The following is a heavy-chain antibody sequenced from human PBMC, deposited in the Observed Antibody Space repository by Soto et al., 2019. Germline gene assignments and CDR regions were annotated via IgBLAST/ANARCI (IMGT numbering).Heavy chain of an antibody. J-gene: IGHJ3*02. CDR3: ARHGETFGSGSYPLDAFDI. CDR2: IYYSGST. CDR1: GGSIGSSY. Sequence: SETLSLTCTVSGGSIGSSYWSWIRQPPGKGLEWIGYIYYSGSTNYNPSLKSRVTISINTSKNQFSLKLSSVTAADAAVYYCARHGETFGSGSYPLDAFDIWGQGTMVTVS. V-gene: IGHV4-59*08. D-gene: IGHD3-10*01.